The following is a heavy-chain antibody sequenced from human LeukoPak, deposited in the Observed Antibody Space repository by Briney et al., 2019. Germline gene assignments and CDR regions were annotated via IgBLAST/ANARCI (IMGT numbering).Heavy chain of an antibody. J-gene: IGHJ4*02. CDR2: IYPGDSDT. Sequence: KRGDSLKISCQGSGYSFTNYWIGWVRQMPGKGLEWMGIIYPGDSDTRYSPSFQGQVTISADKSINTAYLQWSSLKASDTAMYYCARISGSHQSEVDYWGQGTLVTVSS. CDR1: GYSFTNYW. V-gene: IGHV5-51*01. D-gene: IGHD1-26*01. CDR3: ARISGSHQSEVDY.